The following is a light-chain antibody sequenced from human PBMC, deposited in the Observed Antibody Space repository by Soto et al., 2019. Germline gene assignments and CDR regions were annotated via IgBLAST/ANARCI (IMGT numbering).Light chain of an antibody. V-gene: IGLV2-14*01. J-gene: IGLJ1*01. CDR3: SSYISSSTLYV. CDR2: DVS. Sequence: QSVLTQPASVSGSPGQSITISCTGTSSDVGGYNYVSWYQQHPGKAPKLMIYDVSNRPSGVSNRFSGSKSGNTASLTISGLQAEDEANYKCSSYISSSTLYVFGTGTKVTVL. CDR1: SSDVGGYNY.